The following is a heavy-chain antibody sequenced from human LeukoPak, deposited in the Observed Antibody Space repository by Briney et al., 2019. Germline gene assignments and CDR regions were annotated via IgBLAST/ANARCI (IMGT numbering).Heavy chain of an antibody. J-gene: IGHJ4*02. V-gene: IGHV4-34*01. CDR3: ASFGIAVAGTGY. D-gene: IGHD6-19*01. CDR2: INHSGST. CDR1: GGSFSGYY. Sequence: SETLSLTCAVYGGSFSGYYWSWIRQPPGKGLEWIGEINHSGSTNYNPSLKSRVTISVDTSKNQFSLKLSSVTAADTAVYYCASFGIAVAGTGYWGQGTLVTVSS.